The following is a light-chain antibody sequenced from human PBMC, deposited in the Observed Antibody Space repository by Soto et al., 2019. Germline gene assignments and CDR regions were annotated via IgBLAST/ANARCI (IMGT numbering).Light chain of an antibody. CDR2: DVT. J-gene: IGLJ1*01. Sequence: QSVLTQAASGSGSPGGSITISCKRTSSDVGGYNFVSWYQQHPDKAPKLMIYDVTNRPSGVSNRFSGSKSGNTASLTISGLQAEDEADYYCSSYTSISTYVFGTGTKVTVL. CDR1: SSDVGGYNF. V-gene: IGLV2-14*01. CDR3: SSYTSISTYV.